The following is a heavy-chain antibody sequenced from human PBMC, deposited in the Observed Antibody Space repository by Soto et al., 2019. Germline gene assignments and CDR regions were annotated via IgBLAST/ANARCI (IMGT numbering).Heavy chain of an antibody. CDR2: ISWNSASV. D-gene: IGHD2-15*01. CDR3: VKDSGGWPRTFFDH. J-gene: IGHJ5*02. Sequence: GGSMRLSCTVTGFIFDDFAMHWVRQAPGKGLEWVSGISWNSASVVYADSVKGRFTVSRYNAEDSLYLHMNSLRPDDTAFYFCVKDSGGWPRTFFDHWGQGAPVTVSS. V-gene: IGHV3-9*01. CDR1: GFIFDDFA.